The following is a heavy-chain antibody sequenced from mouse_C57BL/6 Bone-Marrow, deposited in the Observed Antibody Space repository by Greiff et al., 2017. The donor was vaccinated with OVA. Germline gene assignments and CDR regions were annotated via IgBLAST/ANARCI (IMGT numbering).Heavy chain of an antibody. CDR1: GYTFTSYW. D-gene: IGHD1-1*01. V-gene: IGHV1-69*01. CDR2: IDPSDSYT. CDR3: ARGILRDY. J-gene: IGHJ2*01. Sequence: QVQLQQPGAELVMPGASVKLSCKASGYTFTSYWMHWVKQRPGQGLEWIGEIDPSDSYTNYNQKFKGKSTLTVDKSSSTAYMQLSSLTSEDSAVYYCARGILRDYWGQGTTLTISS.